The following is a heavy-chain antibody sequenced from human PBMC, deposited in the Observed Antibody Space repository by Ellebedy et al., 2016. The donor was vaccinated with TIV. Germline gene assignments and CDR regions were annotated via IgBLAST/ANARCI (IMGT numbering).Heavy chain of an antibody. CDR1: GYTFTAYH. CDR2: IYPYNGDT. D-gene: IGHD6-13*01. Sequence: ASVKVSCKTSGYTFTAYHIHWVRQAPGQGLEWIGWIYPYNGDTNYAQKFQGRVTMTRDTSISTGYMELSGLKSDDTAVYYCAALPYISTSSAYWGQGTLVTVSS. V-gene: IGHV1-2*02. J-gene: IGHJ4*02. CDR3: AALPYISTSSAY.